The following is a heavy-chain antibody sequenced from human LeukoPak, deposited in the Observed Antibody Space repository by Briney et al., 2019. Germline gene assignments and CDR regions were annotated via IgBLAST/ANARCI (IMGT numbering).Heavy chain of an antibody. D-gene: IGHD2-8*02. CDR2: ISGSDGRT. V-gene: IGHV3-23*01. CDR3: ARVGHPGGYYYYGMDV. J-gene: IGHJ6*02. Sequence: GGSLRLSCAASGFTFSSFAMTWVRQAPGKGLEWVSAISGSDGRTFYADSVKGRFTISRDNSKKMLYLQMNSLRAEDTAVYYCARVGHPGGYYYYGMDVWGQGTTVTVSS. CDR1: GFTFSSFA.